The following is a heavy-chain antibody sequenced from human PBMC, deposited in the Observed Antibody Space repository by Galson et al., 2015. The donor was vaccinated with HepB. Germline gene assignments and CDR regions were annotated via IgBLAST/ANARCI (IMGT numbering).Heavy chain of an antibody. CDR3: AKSRASKWELLPAAY. J-gene: IGHJ4*02. V-gene: IGHV3-30*18. D-gene: IGHD1-26*01. CDR2: ISYGGSNK. CDR1: GFTFSSYG. Sequence: SLRLSCAASGFTFSSYGMHWVRQAPGKGLEWVAVISYGGSNKYYADYVKGRFTISRDNSKNTLYLQMNSLRAEDTAVYYCAKSRASKWELLPAAYWGQGTLVTVSS.